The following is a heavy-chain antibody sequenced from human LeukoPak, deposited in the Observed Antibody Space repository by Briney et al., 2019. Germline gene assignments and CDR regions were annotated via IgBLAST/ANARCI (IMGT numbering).Heavy chain of an antibody. V-gene: IGHV3-64D*06. CDR3: VKGRRARALLLWFGELLSLYYYGMDV. CDR1: GFTFSSYA. D-gene: IGHD3-10*01. J-gene: IGHJ6*04. Sequence: PGGSLRLSCSASGFTFSSYAMHWVRQAPGKGLEYVSAISSNGGSTYYADSAKGRFTISRDNSKNTLYLQMSSLRAEDTAVYYCVKGRRARALLLWFGELLSLYYYGMDVWGKGTTVTVSS. CDR2: ISSNGGST.